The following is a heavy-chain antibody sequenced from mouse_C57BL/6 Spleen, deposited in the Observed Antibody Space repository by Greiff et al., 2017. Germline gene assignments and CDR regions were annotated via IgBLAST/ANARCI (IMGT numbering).Heavy chain of an antibody. CDR1: GYTFTSYW. Sequence: VQLQQPGAELVMPGASVKLSCKASGYTFTSYWMHWVKQTPGQGLEWIGEIDPSASYSNYNQKFKGKSTLTVDKASSTAYMQLSSLTSEDSAVYYYARSDYYGSSLGYFDYWGQGTTLTVSS. CDR2: IDPSASYS. D-gene: IGHD1-1*01. V-gene: IGHV1-69*01. J-gene: IGHJ2*01. CDR3: ARSDYYGSSLGYFDY.